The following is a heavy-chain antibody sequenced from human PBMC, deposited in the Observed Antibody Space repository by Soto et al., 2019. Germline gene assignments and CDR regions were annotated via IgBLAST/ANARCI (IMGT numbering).Heavy chain of an antibody. V-gene: IGHV3-30*18. CDR3: AKDLKYSSGWYGASGIDY. Sequence: GGSLRLSCAASGFTFSSYGMHWVRQAPGKGLEWVAVISYDGSNKYYADSVKGRFTISRDNSKNTLYLQMNSLRAEDTAVYYCAKDLKYSSGWYGASGIDYWGQGTLVTVSS. J-gene: IGHJ4*02. CDR2: ISYDGSNK. CDR1: GFTFSSYG. D-gene: IGHD6-19*01.